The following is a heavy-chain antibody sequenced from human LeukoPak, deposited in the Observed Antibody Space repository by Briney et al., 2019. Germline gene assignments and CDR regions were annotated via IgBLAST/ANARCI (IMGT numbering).Heavy chain of an antibody. J-gene: IGHJ4*02. Sequence: SETLSLTRTVAGGSIISYYWSWSRHPPRKGLGWIGYIYYSASTNYIPSLKSRVTISVDTSKNQFTLKLSSVNAAATAVYYCARLGGSYHVDYWGQGTLVTVSS. V-gene: IGHV4-59*08. CDR1: GGSIISYY. D-gene: IGHD1-26*01. CDR2: IYYSAST. CDR3: ARLGGSYHVDY.